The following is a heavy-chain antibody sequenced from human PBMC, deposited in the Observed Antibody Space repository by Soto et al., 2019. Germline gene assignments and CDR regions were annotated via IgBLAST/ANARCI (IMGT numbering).Heavy chain of an antibody. CDR2: IYYSGST. V-gene: IGHV4-39*01. D-gene: IGHD3-10*01. CDR1: GDSLSSSHYY. CDR3: ARQGPNYDLETYFSPPEY. Sequence: PSETLSLTCTVSGDSLSSSHYYWAWIRQPPGKGLEWIGSIYYSGSTYYNPSLKSRVTISVDTSEKQLSLNLSSVTAADTAVYYCARQGPNYDLETYFSPPEYWGQGTLVTVSS. J-gene: IGHJ4*02.